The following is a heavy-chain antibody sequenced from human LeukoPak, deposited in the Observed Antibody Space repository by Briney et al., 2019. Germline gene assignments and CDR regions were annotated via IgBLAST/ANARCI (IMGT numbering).Heavy chain of an antibody. V-gene: IGHV3-30*02. D-gene: IGHD3-10*01. Sequence: PGGSLRLSCAASGFTFSSYGMHWVRQAPGKGLERVAFIRYDGSNKYYADSVKGRFTISRDNSKNTLYLQMNSLRAEDTAVYYCAKDIIYYGSGSNPFDPWGQGTLVTVSS. J-gene: IGHJ5*02. CDR2: IRYDGSNK. CDR1: GFTFSSYG. CDR3: AKDIIYYGSGSNPFDP.